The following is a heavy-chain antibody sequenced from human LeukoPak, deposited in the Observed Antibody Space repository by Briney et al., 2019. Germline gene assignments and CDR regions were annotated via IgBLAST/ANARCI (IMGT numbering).Heavy chain of an antibody. CDR1: GYTFTGYY. V-gene: IGHV1-2*02. J-gene: IGHJ1*01. CDR3: ARTDSIAAAGAEYFQH. Sequence: ASVKVSCTASGYTFTGYYMHWVRQAPGQGLEWMGWINPNSGGTNYAQKFQGRVTMTRDTSISTAYMELSRLRSDDTAVYYCARTDSIAAAGAEYFQHWGQGTLVTVSS. D-gene: IGHD6-13*01. CDR2: INPNSGGT.